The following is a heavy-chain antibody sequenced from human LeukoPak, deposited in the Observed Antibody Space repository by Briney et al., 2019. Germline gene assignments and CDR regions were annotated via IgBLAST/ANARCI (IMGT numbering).Heavy chain of an antibody. D-gene: IGHD2-15*01. CDR2: ISSSSSYI. CDR1: GGSISGYY. CDR3: ARTDCSGSSCYKIYYFDY. J-gene: IGHJ4*02. Sequence: LSLTCTVSGGSISGYYWNWIRQAPGKGLEWVSSISSSSSYIYYADSVKGRFTISRDNAKNSLYLQMNSLRAEDTAVYYCARTDCSGSSCYKIYYFDYWGQGTLVTVSS. V-gene: IGHV3-21*01.